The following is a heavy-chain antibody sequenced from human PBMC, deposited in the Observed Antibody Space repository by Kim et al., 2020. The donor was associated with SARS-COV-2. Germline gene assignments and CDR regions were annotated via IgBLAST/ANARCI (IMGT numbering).Heavy chain of an antibody. J-gene: IGHJ4*02. Sequence: GGSLRLSCAASGFTFSGFGINWVRQASGKGLEWVGRIRSKGNNYATAYAASVKGRFIISRDDSQNTAYLQMNSLKTEDTAVYYCFSVDSNQPHWGQGTLVTVSS. CDR2: IRSKGNNYAT. CDR3: FSVDSNQPH. CDR1: GFTFSGFG. D-gene: IGHD3-22*01. V-gene: IGHV3-73*01.